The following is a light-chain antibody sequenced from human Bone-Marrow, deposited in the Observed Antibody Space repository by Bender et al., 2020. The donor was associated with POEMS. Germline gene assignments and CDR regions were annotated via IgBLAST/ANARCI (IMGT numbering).Light chain of an antibody. CDR2: TNN. Sequence: QSVLTQPPSVSGAPGQRVTISCTGASSNIGAGYDVHWYQQLPGTAPKLLIYTNNQRPSGVPDRFSGSKSGTSASLAISGLQSVDEADYHCAAWDDRLNGPVFGGGTKLTVL. CDR3: AAWDDRLNGPV. J-gene: IGLJ3*02. CDR1: SSNIGAGYD. V-gene: IGLV1-50*01.